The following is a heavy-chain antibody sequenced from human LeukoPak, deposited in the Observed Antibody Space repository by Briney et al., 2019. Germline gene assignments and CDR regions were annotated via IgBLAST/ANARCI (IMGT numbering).Heavy chain of an antibody. Sequence: ASVKVSCKASGYTFTSYGISWVRQASGQGLEWMGWISAYNGNTNYAQKLQGRVTMTTDTSTSTAYMELRSLRSDDTAVYYCAKISVDTAMVTYYYGMDVWGQGTTVTVSS. CDR3: AKISVDTAMVTYYYGMDV. CDR1: GYTFTSYG. D-gene: IGHD5-18*01. V-gene: IGHV1-18*01. J-gene: IGHJ6*02. CDR2: ISAYNGNT.